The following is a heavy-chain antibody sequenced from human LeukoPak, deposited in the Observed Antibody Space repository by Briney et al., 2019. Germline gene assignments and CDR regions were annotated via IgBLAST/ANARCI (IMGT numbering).Heavy chain of an antibody. Sequence: PSETLSLTCTVSGGSISSYYWSWIRQPPGKGLEWIGYIHYSGSTNYNPSLKSRVTISVDTSKNQFSLKLSSVTAADTAVYYCARDRDYGDYMSYYYGMDVWGQGTTVTVSS. CDR1: GGSISSYY. CDR3: ARDRDYGDYMSYYYGMDV. J-gene: IGHJ6*02. CDR2: IHYSGST. D-gene: IGHD4-17*01. V-gene: IGHV4-59*01.